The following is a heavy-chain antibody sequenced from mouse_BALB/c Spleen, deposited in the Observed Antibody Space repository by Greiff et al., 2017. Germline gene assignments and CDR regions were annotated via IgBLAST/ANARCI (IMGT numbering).Heavy chain of an antibody. D-gene: IGHD2-4*01. CDR1: GFTFSSYA. V-gene: IGHV5-6-5*01. CDR2: ISSGGST. J-gene: IGHJ3*01. CDR3: ARGGDYDGFAD. Sequence: EVMLVESGGGLVKPGGSLKLSCAASGFTFSSYAMSWVRQTPEKRLEWVASISSGGSTYYPDSVKGRFTISRDNARNILYLQMSSLRSEDTAMYYCARGGDYDGFADWGQGTLVTVSA.